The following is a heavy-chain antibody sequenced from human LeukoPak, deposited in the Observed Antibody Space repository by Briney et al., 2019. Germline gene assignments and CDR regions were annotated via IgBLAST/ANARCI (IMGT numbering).Heavy chain of an antibody. CDR3: ARHERIGWRFNWFDP. CDR2: IYHSGST. D-gene: IGHD6-19*01. J-gene: IGHJ5*02. Sequence: SETLSLTCTVSGDSISSSTYYWSWIRQTPGKGLECIGIIYHSGSTYYNPSLKSRVAMSIDTSKNLFSLNLSSVTAADTAVYYCARHERIGWRFNWFDPWGQGILVTVSS. V-gene: IGHV4-39*01. CDR1: GDSISSSTYY.